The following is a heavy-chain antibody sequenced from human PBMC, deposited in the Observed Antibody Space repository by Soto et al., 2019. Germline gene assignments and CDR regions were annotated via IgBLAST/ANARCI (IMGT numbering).Heavy chain of an antibody. CDR3: ARGGKITIFGVVYNWFDP. V-gene: IGHV1-3*01. CDR2: INAGNGNT. CDR1: GYTFTSYA. Sequence: ASVKVSCKASGYTFTSYAMHWVRQAPGQRLEWMGWINAGNGNTKYSQKFQGRVTITRDTSASTAYMELSGLRSEDTAVYYCARGGKITIFGVVYNWFDPWGQGTLVTVSS. J-gene: IGHJ5*02. D-gene: IGHD3-3*01.